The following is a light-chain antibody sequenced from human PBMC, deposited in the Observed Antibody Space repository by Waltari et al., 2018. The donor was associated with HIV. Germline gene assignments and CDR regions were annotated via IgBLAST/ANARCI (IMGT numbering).Light chain of an antibody. CDR3: QHFGSSHLT. Sequence: EIVLTQSPGTLSLSPGERGTLSCRASQSVSSSYLAWYQQKPGQAPRLLIYGASSRATGIPDRFSGSGSGTDFTLSISGLEPEDFAVYYCQHFGSSHLTFGGVTKVEIK. CDR2: GAS. V-gene: IGKV3-20*01. CDR1: QSVSSSY. J-gene: IGKJ4*01.